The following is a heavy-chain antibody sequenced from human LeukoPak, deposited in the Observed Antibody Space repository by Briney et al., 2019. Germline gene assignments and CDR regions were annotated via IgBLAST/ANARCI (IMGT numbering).Heavy chain of an antibody. D-gene: IGHD3-10*01. V-gene: IGHV3-66*01. CDR1: GFTVSTNY. CDR3: ASILRSSSGYYFDY. J-gene: IGHJ4*02. Sequence: GGSLRLSCAASGFTVSTNYMSWVREAPGKGREWVSVIYSGDSTFYADSVRGKFTISRDNSKNTPYLQMNSLRAEDTAVYYCASILRSSSGYYFDYWGQGTLVTVSS. CDR2: IYSGDST.